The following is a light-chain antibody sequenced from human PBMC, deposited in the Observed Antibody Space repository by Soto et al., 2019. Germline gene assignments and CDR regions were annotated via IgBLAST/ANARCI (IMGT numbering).Light chain of an antibody. Sequence: QSVLTQPPSASGTPGQRVTISCSGSSSNIGSNTVNWYQHLPGTAPKLLMYGNNLRPSGVPHRFSGSWSGTSAFLAISGLQSEDEAFYYCATWDDSLNGVLFGGGTKLTVL. CDR3: ATWDDSLNGVL. CDR2: GNN. V-gene: IGLV1-44*01. CDR1: SSNIGSNT. J-gene: IGLJ2*01.